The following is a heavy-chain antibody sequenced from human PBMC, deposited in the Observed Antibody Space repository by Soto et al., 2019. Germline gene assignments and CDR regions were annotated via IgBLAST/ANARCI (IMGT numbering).Heavy chain of an antibody. Sequence: LSLTCAISGGSFTSNNWWTWVRQPPGQGLEWIGEIYRTGSTNYNPSLKSRVTISLDKSENQFSLKVTSLTAADTAVYYCASRDPGTSVDYWGQGTLVTVSS. J-gene: IGHJ4*02. CDR3: ASRDPGTSVDY. CDR2: IYRTGST. D-gene: IGHD1-7*01. CDR1: GGSFTSNNW. V-gene: IGHV4-4*02.